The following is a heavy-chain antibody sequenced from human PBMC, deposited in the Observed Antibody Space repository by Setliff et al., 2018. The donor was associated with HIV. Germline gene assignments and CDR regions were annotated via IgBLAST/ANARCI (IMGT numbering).Heavy chain of an antibody. J-gene: IGHJ4*02. Sequence: LSLTCTVSGGSFSDYYMSWIRQTPGKGLEWISYISGSSGHTTYADSVKGRFTISRDNAENSLYLQMTSLRAEDTAVYYCARVQVSGTYPIDYWGQGTLVTVSS. D-gene: IGHD3-10*01. V-gene: IGHV3-11*05. CDR2: ISGSSGHT. CDR1: GGSFSDYY. CDR3: ARVQVSGTYPIDY.